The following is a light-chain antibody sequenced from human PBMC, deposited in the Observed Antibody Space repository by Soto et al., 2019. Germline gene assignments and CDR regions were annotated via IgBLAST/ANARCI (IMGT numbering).Light chain of an antibody. CDR3: QQRSNWPRGT. CDR2: DAS. J-gene: IGKJ4*01. Sequence: EIVLTQSPATLSLSPGERATLSCRASQSVGTYLAWYEQKRGQAPRLLIYDASNRATGIPARFSGTGSGTDFTLTISSLEPEDFAVYYCQQRSNWPRGTFGGGTKVGI. CDR1: QSVGTY. V-gene: IGKV3-11*01.